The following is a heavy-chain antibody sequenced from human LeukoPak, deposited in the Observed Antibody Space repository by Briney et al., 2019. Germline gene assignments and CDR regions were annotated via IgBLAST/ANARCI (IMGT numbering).Heavy chain of an antibody. V-gene: IGHV4-59*01. J-gene: IGHJ4*02. CDR2: IHYSGIT. CDR3: AKRPVVATFDY. D-gene: IGHD2-15*01. Sequence: PSETLSLTCTVSGGSISGYYWSWIRQPPGKGLDWIGFIHYSGITNYNPSLKSRVTISLDMSKNQFSLRLTSVTTADTAVYYCAKRPVVATFDYWGQGTLVTVSS. CDR1: GGSISGYY.